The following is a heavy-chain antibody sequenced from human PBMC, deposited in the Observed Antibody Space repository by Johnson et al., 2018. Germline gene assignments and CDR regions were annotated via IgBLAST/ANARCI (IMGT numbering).Heavy chain of an antibody. CDR3: ARGNVRSFDI. CDR2: MNPNSGNT. D-gene: IGHD2/OR15-2a*01. J-gene: IGHJ3*02. CDR1: GYTFTVYD. Sequence: QVQLVESGAEVKKPGASVKVSCRASGYTFTVYDFNWVRQATGQGLEWMGYMNPNSGNTGYAQKFQGRVNMTRDNSIKTAYMELSSLRSEDTAVYYCARGNVRSFDIWGQGTMVIVSS. V-gene: IGHV1-8*01.